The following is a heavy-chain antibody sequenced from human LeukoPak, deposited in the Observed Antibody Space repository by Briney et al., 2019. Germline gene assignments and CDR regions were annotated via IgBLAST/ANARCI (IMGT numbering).Heavy chain of an antibody. V-gene: IGHV3-21*01. J-gene: IGHJ4*02. D-gene: IGHD2-2*02. Sequence: PGGSLRLSCAVSGFTFKNAWMIWVRQAPGKGLEWVSSLSTSSIYIYHADSVKGRSTIPRDNAKNSLYLQMNSLRAEETAVYYCARGSNYWSSISCHMNDWGQGTLVTVSA. CDR3: ARGSNYWSSISCHMND. CDR1: GFTFKNAW. CDR2: LSTSSIYI.